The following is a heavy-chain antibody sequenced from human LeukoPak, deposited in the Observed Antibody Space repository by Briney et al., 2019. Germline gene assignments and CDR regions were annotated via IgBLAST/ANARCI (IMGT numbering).Heavy chain of an antibody. V-gene: IGHV1-18*01. J-gene: IGHJ4*02. CDR1: GYTFTSYG. CDR2: ISAYNGNT. CDR3: AGASGYDFWSGYPPFDY. Sequence: ASVKVSCKASGYTFTSYGISWVRQAPGQGLEWMGWISAYNGNTNYAQKLQGRVTMTTDTSTSTAYMELRSLRSDDTAVYYCAGASGYDFWSGYPPFDYWGQGTLVTVSS. D-gene: IGHD3-3*01.